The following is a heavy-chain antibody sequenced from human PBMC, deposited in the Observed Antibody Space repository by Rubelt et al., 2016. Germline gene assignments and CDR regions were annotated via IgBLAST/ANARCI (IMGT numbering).Heavy chain of an antibody. CDR1: GGSISSYY. D-gene: IGHD1-26*01. Sequence: QVQLQESGPGLVKPSETLSLTCTVSGGSISSYYWSWIRQPPGKGLEWIGYIYYSGSTNYKPSLKSRVTISVDTSKNQFSLNLSSVTAADTAVYYWARRGFRRPDYYPLEYWGQGALVTVSS. CDR3: ARRGFRRPDYYPLEY. V-gene: IGHV4-59*12. CDR2: IYYSGST. J-gene: IGHJ4*02.